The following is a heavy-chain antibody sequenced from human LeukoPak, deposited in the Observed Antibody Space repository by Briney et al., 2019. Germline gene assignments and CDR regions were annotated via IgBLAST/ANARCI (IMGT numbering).Heavy chain of an antibody. Sequence: SETLSLPCTVSGDSISSYYWSWLRQPPGKGLEWIGYIYYSGSTNYNPSLKSRVTISVDTSKNQFSLKLSSVTAADTAVYYCARESDGSAPHMDVWGKGTTVTVSS. D-gene: IGHD3-10*01. J-gene: IGHJ6*04. V-gene: IGHV4-59*01. CDR2: IYYSGST. CDR3: ARESDGSAPHMDV. CDR1: GDSISSYY.